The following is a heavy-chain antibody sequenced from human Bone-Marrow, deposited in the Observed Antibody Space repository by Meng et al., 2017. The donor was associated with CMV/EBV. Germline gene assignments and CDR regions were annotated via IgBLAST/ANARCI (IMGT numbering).Heavy chain of an antibody. J-gene: IGHJ4*02. V-gene: IGHV1-2*02. D-gene: IGHD2-2*01. Sequence: ASVKVSCKASGGTFSSYAISWVRQAPGQGLEWMGWINPNSGGTNYAQKFQGRVTMTRDTSISTAYMELSRLRSDDTAVYYCARGNRRSSTSFDRWGQGTLVTVSS. CDR3: ARGNRRSSTSFDR. CDR1: GGTFSSYA. CDR2: INPNSGGT.